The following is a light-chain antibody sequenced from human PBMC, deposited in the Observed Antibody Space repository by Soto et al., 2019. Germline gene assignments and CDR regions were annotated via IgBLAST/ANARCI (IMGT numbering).Light chain of an antibody. CDR1: QDIAIY. CDR2: KAS. J-gene: IGKJ1*01. CDR3: QQYNSYSGT. Sequence: IHLTHSPSSLSASVLYRVTITCLASQDIAIYLSWYQQKPGKAPKLLIYKASSLESGVPSRFSGSGSGTEFTLTISSLQPDDFATYYCQQYNSYSGTFGQGTKVDIK. V-gene: IGKV1-5*03.